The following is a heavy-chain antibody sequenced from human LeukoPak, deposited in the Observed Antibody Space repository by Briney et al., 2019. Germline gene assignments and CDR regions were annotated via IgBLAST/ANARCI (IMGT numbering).Heavy chain of an antibody. CDR3: ARSGPLLRGSGYYTGY. J-gene: IGHJ4*02. CDR1: GYTFTGYY. V-gene: IGHV1-2*02. CDR2: INPNSGGT. D-gene: IGHD3-3*01. Sequence: ASVKVSCKASGYTFTGYYMHWVRQAPGQGLEWVGWINPNSGGTNYAQKFQGRVTMTRDTSISTAYMELSRLRSDDTAVYYCARSGPLLRGSGYYTGYWGQGTLVTVSS.